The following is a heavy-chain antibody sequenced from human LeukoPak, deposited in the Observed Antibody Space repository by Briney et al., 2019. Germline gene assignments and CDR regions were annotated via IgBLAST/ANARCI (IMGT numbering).Heavy chain of an antibody. CDR3: ASAYYDTDGYFDY. CDR2: ISAYNGNT. D-gene: IGHD3-22*01. Sequence: ASVKVSCKASGGTFSSYGISWVRQAPGQGLEWMGWISAYNGNTNYAQKLQGRVTMTTDTSTSTAYMELRSLRSDDTAVHYCASAYYDTDGYFDYWGQGTLVTVSS. V-gene: IGHV1-18*01. CDR1: GGTFSSYG. J-gene: IGHJ4*02.